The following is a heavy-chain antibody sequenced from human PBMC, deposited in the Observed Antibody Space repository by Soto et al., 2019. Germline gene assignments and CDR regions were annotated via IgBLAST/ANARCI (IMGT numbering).Heavy chain of an antibody. V-gene: IGHV1-69*12. CDR3: AKHPGGSGYCYGMDV. CDR1: VGTFSSYA. Sequence: QVQLVQSGAEVKKPGSSVKVSCKASVGTFSSYAISWVRQAPGQGLEWMGGIITIFGTANYAQKFQGRVTITEDEATSTAYMKLSRLRSDDTAVYYCAKHPGGSGYCYGMDVWGQVTTVTVSS. D-gene: IGHD2-15*01. CDR2: IITIFGTA. J-gene: IGHJ6*02.